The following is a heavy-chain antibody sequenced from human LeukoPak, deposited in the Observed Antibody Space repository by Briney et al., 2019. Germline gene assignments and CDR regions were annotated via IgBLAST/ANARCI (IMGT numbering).Heavy chain of an antibody. Sequence: ASVKVSCKASGYTFTGYYTHWVRQAPGQGLEWMGWINPNSGGANYAQKFQGRVTMTRDTSISTAYMELSRLRSDDTAVYYCARVFGSWSNDAFDIWGQGTMVTVSS. V-gene: IGHV1-2*02. J-gene: IGHJ3*02. CDR1: GYTFTGYY. CDR2: INPNSGGA. CDR3: ARVFGSWSNDAFDI. D-gene: IGHD6-13*01.